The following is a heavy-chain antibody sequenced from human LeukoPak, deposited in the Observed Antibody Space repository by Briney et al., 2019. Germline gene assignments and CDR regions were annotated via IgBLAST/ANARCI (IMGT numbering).Heavy chain of an antibody. CDR1: GYTFTSYD. J-gene: IGHJ3*02. V-gene: IGHV1-8*03. Sequence: ASVKVSCKASGYTFTSYDINWVRQATGQGLEWMGWMNPKNGDAGYAQKFQGRDTIARNTSISTGYMELSSLRSEDTAVYYCAGSVSGTNAFDIWGQGTMVTVSS. D-gene: IGHD6-19*01. CDR2: MNPKNGDA. CDR3: AGSVSGTNAFDI.